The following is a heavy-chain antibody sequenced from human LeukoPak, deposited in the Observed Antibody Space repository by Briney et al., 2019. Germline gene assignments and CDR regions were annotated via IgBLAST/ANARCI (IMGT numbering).Heavy chain of an antibody. CDR3: ARDGLYNWNDLYFDY. CDR1: GYIFTSHY. D-gene: IGHD1-20*01. V-gene: IGHV1-46*01. J-gene: IGHJ4*02. CDR2: INPSGGST. Sequence: ASVKVSCKASGYIFTSHYMHWVRQAPGQGLEWMGLINPSGGSTSYAQKFQGRVTMTRDTSTSTVYMELSSLRSEDTAVYYCARDGLYNWNDLYFDYWGQGTLVTVSS.